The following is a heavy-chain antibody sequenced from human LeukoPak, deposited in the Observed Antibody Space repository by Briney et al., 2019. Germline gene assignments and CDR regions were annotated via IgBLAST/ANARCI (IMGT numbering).Heavy chain of an antibody. CDR1: GGSISSYY. Sequence: SETLSLTCTVSGGSISSYYWSWIRQPAGKGLEWIGRIYTSGSTDYNPSLKSRVTISVDKSKNQFSLKLGSVTAADTAVYYCAREAYYDSSGYYQRVFDYWGQGTLVTVSS. CDR3: AREAYYDSSGYYQRVFDY. D-gene: IGHD3-22*01. CDR2: IYTSGST. V-gene: IGHV4-4*07. J-gene: IGHJ4*02.